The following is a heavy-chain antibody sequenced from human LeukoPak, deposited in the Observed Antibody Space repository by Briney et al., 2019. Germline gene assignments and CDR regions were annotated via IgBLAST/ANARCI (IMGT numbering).Heavy chain of an antibody. V-gene: IGHV4-31*03. Sequence: SQTLSLTCTVSGGSISSGGYYWSWIRQHQGKGLEWIGYIYYSGSTYYNPSLKSRVIISVDTSKNQFSLKLSSVTAADTAVYYCARHDYGGKNWFDPWGQGTLVTASS. CDR2: IYYSGST. CDR3: ARHDYGGKNWFDP. J-gene: IGHJ5*02. CDR1: GGSISSGGYY. D-gene: IGHD4-23*01.